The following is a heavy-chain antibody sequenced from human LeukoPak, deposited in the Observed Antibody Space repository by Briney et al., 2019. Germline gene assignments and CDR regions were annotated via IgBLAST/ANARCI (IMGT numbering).Heavy chain of an antibody. D-gene: IGHD1-1*01. V-gene: IGHV4-59*01. J-gene: IGHJ5*02. CDR2: IYYTGNT. CDR1: GGSISSYY. Sequence: SETLSLTCTVSGGSISSYYWNWIRQPPGKGLEWIGYIYYTGNTNYNPSLKSRVTISVDTSKNQFSLKLSSVTAADTAVYYCARDRLQLQSWGQGTLVTVSS. CDR3: ARDRLQLQS.